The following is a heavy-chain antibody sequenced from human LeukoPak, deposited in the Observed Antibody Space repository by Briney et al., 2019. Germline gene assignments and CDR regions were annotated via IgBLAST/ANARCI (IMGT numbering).Heavy chain of an antibody. V-gene: IGHV1-18*01. CDR2: ISVYNGNT. D-gene: IGHD4-17*01. Sequence: GASVKVSCKASGYTFNNYGISWVRQAPGQGLEWMGWISVYNGNTNHAQKLQGRVTMTTDTSTSTAYMELRSLRSDDTAVYYCARSPTTVTYWYLDLWGRGTLVTVSS. CDR1: GYTFNNYG. CDR3: ARSPTTVTYWYLDL. J-gene: IGHJ2*01.